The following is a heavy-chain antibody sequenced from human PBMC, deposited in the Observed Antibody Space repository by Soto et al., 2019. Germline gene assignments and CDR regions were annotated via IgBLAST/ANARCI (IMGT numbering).Heavy chain of an antibody. CDR3: ARLVTPSYGRDYFDY. D-gene: IGHD5-18*01. CDR1: GGSISSGIYY. J-gene: IGHJ4*02. V-gene: IGHV4-39*01. CDR2: IHYGGST. Sequence: QLQLQESGPGLVKPSETLFLTCTVSGGSISSGIYYWAWIRQPPGKGLEWIGSIHYGGSTSYNPSLKSRVTISVDTSRNQFSLNLNSVTAADTAAYSCARLVTPSYGRDYFDYWGQGTLVTVSS.